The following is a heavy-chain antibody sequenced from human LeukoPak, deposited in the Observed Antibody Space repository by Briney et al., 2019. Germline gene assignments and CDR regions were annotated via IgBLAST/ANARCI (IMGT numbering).Heavy chain of an antibody. CDR2: IYHRGST. CDR3: ARGGQGYGDYNWFDP. CDR1: GGSISSGGYS. D-gene: IGHD4-17*01. J-gene: IGHJ5*02. V-gene: IGHV4-30-2*01. Sequence: PSETLSLTCAVSGGSISSGGYSWSWIRQPPGKGLEWIGYIYHRGSTYYNPSLKSRVTISVDRSKNQFSLKLSSVTAADTAVYYCARGGQGYGDYNWFDPWGQGTLVTVSS.